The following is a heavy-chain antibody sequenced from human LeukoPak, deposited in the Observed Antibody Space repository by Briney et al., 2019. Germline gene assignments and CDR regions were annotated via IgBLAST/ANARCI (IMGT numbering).Heavy chain of an antibody. J-gene: IGHJ3*02. CDR2: IKQDGSEK. Sequence: GGSLRLSCAASGFTFSSYGMSWVRQAPGKGLEWVANIKQDGSEKYYVDSVKGRFTISRDNAKNSLYLQMNSLRAEDTAAYYCARTVEYYDSPYDAFDIWGQGTMVTVPS. V-gene: IGHV3-7*01. D-gene: IGHD3-22*01. CDR1: GFTFSSYG. CDR3: ARTVEYYDSPYDAFDI.